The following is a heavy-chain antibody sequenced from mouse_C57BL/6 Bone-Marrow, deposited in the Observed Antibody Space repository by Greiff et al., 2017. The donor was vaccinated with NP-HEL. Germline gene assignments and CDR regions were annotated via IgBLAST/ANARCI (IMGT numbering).Heavy chain of an antibody. D-gene: IGHD2-5*01. CDR2: ISSGSSTI. V-gene: IGHV5-17*01. Sequence: EVMLVESGGGLVKPGGSLKLSCAASGFTFSVYGMHWVRQAPEKGLEWVAYISSGSSTIYYADTVKGRFTISRDNAKNTLFLQMTSLRSEDTAMYYCARHSNYDYWGQGTTLTVSS. CDR1: GFTFSVYG. J-gene: IGHJ2*01. CDR3: ARHSNYDY.